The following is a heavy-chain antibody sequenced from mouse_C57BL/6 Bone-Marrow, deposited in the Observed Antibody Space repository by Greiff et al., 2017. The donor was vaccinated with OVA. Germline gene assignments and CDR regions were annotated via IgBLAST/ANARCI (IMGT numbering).Heavy chain of an antibody. Sequence: EVKLVESGGGLVKPGGSLKLSCAASGFTFSSYTMSWVRQTPEKRLEWVATISGGGGNTYYQDSVKGGFTISRDNAKNTLYLQMSSLRSEDTALYYCAREGLPLDYWGQGTTLTVSS. CDR2: ISGGGGNT. CDR1: GFTFSSYT. D-gene: IGHD2-4*01. V-gene: IGHV5-9*01. CDR3: AREGLPLDY. J-gene: IGHJ2*01.